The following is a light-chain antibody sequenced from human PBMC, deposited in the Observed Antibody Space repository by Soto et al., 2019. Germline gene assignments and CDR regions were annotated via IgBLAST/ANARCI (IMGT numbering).Light chain of an antibody. CDR2: GAS. CDR1: QSISSSH. Sequence: DIVLTESPGTLSLSPGERATLSCRASQSISSSHLTWYQQKPGQAPRLLIYGASSRATGIPDRFSGSGSGTEFTLTISSLQPDDVAIYYCQQYNDYPYPFGQGT. CDR3: QQYNDYPYP. V-gene: IGKV3-20*01. J-gene: IGKJ1*01.